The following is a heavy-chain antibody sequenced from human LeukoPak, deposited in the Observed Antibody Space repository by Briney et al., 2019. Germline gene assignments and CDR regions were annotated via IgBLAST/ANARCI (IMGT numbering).Heavy chain of an antibody. Sequence: GGSLRLSCAASGFTFDDYAMNWVRQVPGRGLEWVSGVNWNGRITEYADSVKDRFTISRQNTKNSLYLYMNNLGGEDTALYFCARGSVQLWLRDAYYYMDVWGKGTTVTVSS. CDR3: ARGSVQLWLRDAYYYMDV. D-gene: IGHD5-18*01. J-gene: IGHJ6*03. CDR2: VNWNGRIT. V-gene: IGHV3-20*04. CDR1: GFTFDDYA.